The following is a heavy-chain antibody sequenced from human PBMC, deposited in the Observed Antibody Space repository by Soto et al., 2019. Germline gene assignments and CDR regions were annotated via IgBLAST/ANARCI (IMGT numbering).Heavy chain of an antibody. CDR3: TRLYSSGFDY. CDR2: IRSRANSYAT. V-gene: IGHV3-73*01. D-gene: IGHD6-19*01. J-gene: IGHJ4*02. Sequence: PGGSLRLSCAASGFTFSGSAMHWVRQASGKGLEWVGRIRSRANSYATAYAASVKGRFTISRDDSKNTAYLQMNNLKTEDTALYYCTRLYSSGFDYWGQGALVTVSS. CDR1: GFTFSGSA.